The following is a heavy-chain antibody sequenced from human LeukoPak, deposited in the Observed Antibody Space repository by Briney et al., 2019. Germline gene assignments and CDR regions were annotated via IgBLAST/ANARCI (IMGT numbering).Heavy chain of an antibody. D-gene: IGHD2-8*01. J-gene: IGHJ5*02. V-gene: IGHV4-39*07. Sequence: SETLSLTCSVSGVSISSSRYYWGWIRQPPGKGLEWIGSILYSESAYYSPSLKSRVTMSVDTSKDQFSLKLSSVTAADTAVYYCARGFLNGVSPPHPWGQGTLVTVSS. CDR3: ARGFLNGVSPPHP. CDR1: GVSISSSRYY. CDR2: ILYSESA.